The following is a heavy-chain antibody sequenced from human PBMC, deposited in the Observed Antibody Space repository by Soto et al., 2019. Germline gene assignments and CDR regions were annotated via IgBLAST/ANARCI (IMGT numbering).Heavy chain of an antibody. CDR2: LYSSGST. Sequence: TSETLSLTCTVSGGSITSYYWRRIRQPPGKGLEWLGYLYSSGSTNSDPSRTSRVTISVDTSKNQFSLKLSSVTAADTAVYYCARAGGGYYPSDAFDIWGQGTKVP. D-gene: IGHD3-22*01. CDR1: GGSITSYY. V-gene: IGHV4-59*01. CDR3: ARAGGGYYPSDAFDI. J-gene: IGHJ3*02.